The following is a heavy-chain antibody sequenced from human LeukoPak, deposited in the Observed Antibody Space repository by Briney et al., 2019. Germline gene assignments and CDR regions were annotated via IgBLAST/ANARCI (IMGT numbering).Heavy chain of an antibody. Sequence: LGESLKISCKGSGYSFTSYWIGWVRQMPGKGLEWMGIIYPGDSDTRYSPSFQGQVTISADKSISTAYLQWSSLKASGTAMYYCARSAAYYDSSGPFDYWGQGTLVTVSS. CDR2: IYPGDSDT. D-gene: IGHD3-22*01. V-gene: IGHV5-51*01. CDR1: GYSFTSYW. J-gene: IGHJ4*02. CDR3: ARSAAYYDSSGPFDY.